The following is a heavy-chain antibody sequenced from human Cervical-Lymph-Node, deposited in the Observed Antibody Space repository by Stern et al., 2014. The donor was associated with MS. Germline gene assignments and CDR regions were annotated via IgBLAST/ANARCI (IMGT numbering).Heavy chain of an antibody. CDR3: ARGHSVPNWFDP. D-gene: IGHD1-1*01. CDR2: INHSGST. CDR1: GGSFSGYY. Sequence: QVQLQQWGAGLLKPSETLSLTCAVYGGSFSGYYWSWIRQPPGQGLEWIGEINHSGSTNYNPSLKSRVPISVDTSKNQFSLKLSSVTAADTAVYYCARGHSVPNWFDPWGQGTLVTVSS. J-gene: IGHJ5*02. V-gene: IGHV4-34*01.